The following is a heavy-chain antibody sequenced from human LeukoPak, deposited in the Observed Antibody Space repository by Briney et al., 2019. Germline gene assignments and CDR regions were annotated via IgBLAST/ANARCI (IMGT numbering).Heavy chain of an antibody. CDR2: ISSSSSTI. Sequence: GGSLRLSCSASGVTFSSYSMNWVRQAPGKGLEWVSYISSSSSTIYNADSVKGRFAISRDNAKNPLYLQMNSLRAEDTAVYYCARDAGYSSSWYHFDYWGQGTLVTVSS. V-gene: IGHV3-48*04. CDR1: GVTFSSYS. D-gene: IGHD6-13*01. CDR3: ARDAGYSSSWYHFDY. J-gene: IGHJ4*02.